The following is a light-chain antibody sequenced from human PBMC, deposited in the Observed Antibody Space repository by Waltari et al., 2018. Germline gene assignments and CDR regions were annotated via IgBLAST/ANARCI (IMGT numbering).Light chain of an antibody. CDR3: CSYAGSYTWV. Sequence: QSALTQPRSVSGSPRQSVTISCTGTSSNVGGYHYFSWYQQHPGKAPKLMIYDVSKRPSGVPDRFSGSKSGNTASLTISGLQAEDEADYYCCSYAGSYTWVFGGGTKLTVL. J-gene: IGLJ3*02. CDR2: DVS. V-gene: IGLV2-11*01. CDR1: SSNVGGYHY.